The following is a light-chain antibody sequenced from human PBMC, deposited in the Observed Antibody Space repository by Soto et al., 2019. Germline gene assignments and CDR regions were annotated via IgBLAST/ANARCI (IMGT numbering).Light chain of an antibody. CDR1: SSAVAGYNY. V-gene: IGLV2-8*01. CDR3: SSYAGSNNYV. J-gene: IGLJ1*01. CDR2: EVN. Sequence: QSALTQPPSASGSPGQSVTISCTGTSSAVAGYNYVSWYQQHPGKAPKLMIYEVNKRPSGVPDRFSGSKSGNTASLTVSGLQAEDEADYYCSSYAGSNNYVFGTGTKLTVL.